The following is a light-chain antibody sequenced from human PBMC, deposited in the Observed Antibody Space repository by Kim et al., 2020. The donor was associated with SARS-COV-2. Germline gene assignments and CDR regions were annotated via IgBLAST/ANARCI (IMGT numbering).Light chain of an antibody. CDR3: QQHYSSPWT. V-gene: IGKV4-1*01. J-gene: IGKJ1*01. CDR1: QSVLYSSNNKNY. CDR2: WAS. Sequence: ATINCKSSQSVLYSSNNKNYLVWYQQKAGQPPKLLIYWASTRESGVPDRFSGSGSGTDFTLTISSLQAEDVAVYYCQQHYSSPWTFGQGTKVDIK.